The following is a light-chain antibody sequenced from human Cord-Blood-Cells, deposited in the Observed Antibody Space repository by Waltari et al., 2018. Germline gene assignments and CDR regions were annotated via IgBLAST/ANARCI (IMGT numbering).Light chain of an antibody. J-gene: IGKJ2*01. V-gene: IGKV1-5*01. CDR1: QSISSW. CDR3: QQYNSYPYT. CDR2: DAC. Sequence: DIQMTQSPSTLSASVGDRVTITCRASQSISSWLAGYQQKPGKAPKLLIYDACSLESGVPSRFSGSGSGTECTLTISRLQPDDFAAYDCQQYNSYPYTFGQGTKLEIK.